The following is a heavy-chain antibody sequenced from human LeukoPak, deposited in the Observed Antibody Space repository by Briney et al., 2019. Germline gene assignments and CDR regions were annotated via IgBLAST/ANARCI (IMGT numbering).Heavy chain of an antibody. CDR1: GFTFSSYA. V-gene: IGHV3-23*01. CDR3: AKSLIPRPRSRPAAGYYFDY. Sequence: GESLKISCAASGFTFSSYAMSWVRQAPGKGLEWVSAISGSGGSTYYADSVKGRFTISRDNSKNTLYLQMNSLRAEDTAVYYCAKSLIPRPRSRPAAGYYFDYWGQGTLVTVSS. D-gene: IGHD3-10*01. CDR2: ISGSGGST. J-gene: IGHJ4*02.